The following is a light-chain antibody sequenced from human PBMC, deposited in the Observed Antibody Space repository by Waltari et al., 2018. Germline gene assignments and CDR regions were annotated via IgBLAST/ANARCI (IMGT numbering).Light chain of an antibody. Sequence: QSGLTQPPSGSGAPGQRVTISCTGSSSNIGAGYDVHWYQLLPGSAPKLLIYVNTNRPSGVPERFSGSKSGTSAFLAITGLQAEDEADYYCQSYDSSLSTSVFGWGTKLTVL. CDR2: VNT. CDR1: SSNIGAGYD. CDR3: QSYDSSLSTSV. V-gene: IGLV1-40*01. J-gene: IGLJ2*01.